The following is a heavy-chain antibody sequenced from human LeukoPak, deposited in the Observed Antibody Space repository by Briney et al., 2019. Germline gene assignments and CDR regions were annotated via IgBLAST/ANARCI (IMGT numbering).Heavy chain of an antibody. Sequence: GGSLRISFFAFWFVFTRFGLDWVPPGPGEGLEWVFSITYYGQIHFGGSVKGRFTISRDNTKNSVYLQMETLRDDDKAVYFCARDYRYGSGSLWKRFDPWGQGTLVSVSS. CDR3: ARDYRYGSGSLWKRFDP. D-gene: IGHD3-10*01. CDR1: WFVFTRFG. J-gene: IGHJ5*02. CDR2: ITYYGQIH. V-gene: IGHV3-21*01.